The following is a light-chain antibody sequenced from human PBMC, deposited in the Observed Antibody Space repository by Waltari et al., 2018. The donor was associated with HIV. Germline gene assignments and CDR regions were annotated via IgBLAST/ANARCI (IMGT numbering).Light chain of an antibody. J-gene: IGLJ3*02. CDR3: AAWDDSLNGWV. Sequence: QSVLTQPPSASGTPGQRVTISCSGSSSNIGSNTVNWYQQLPGTAPKLLIYSNNQRPSGVPDLFSGSKSCTPASLAISGLQSEDEADYYCAAWDDSLNGWVFGGGTKLTVL. CDR1: SSNIGSNT. V-gene: IGLV1-44*01. CDR2: SNN.